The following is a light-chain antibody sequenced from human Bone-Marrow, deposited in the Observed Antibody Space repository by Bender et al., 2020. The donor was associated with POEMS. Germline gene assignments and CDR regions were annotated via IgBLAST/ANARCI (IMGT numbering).Light chain of an antibody. Sequence: QSVLSQPPSASGTPGQRVTISCSGSSSNIGSNPLNWYQQFPGTAPKLLIYSNDQRPSRVPDRFTGSKSGTSASLAISGLQSGDEADYHWAVWDDSLKGWVFGGGTKLTVL. V-gene: IGLV1-44*01. CDR3: AVWDDSLKGWV. J-gene: IGLJ3*02. CDR1: SSNIGSNP. CDR2: SND.